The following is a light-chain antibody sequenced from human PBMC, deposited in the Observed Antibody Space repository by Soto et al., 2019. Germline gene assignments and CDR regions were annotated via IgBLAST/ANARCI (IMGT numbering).Light chain of an antibody. Sequence: IQLTQSPSSLSASVGDRVTITCRASQTISNFLNWYQHKPGKAPSLLIYGASSLFSGVPSRFSGSGSGTDFTLTISRLQPEDFATYYCQQGYRSPSTFGQGTALEIK. CDR2: GAS. CDR3: QQGYRSPST. CDR1: QTISNF. V-gene: IGKV1-39*01. J-gene: IGKJ2*01.